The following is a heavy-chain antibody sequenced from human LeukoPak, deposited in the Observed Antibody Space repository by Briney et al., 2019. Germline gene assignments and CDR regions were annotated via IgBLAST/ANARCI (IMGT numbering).Heavy chain of an antibody. J-gene: IGHJ2*01. CDR3: ARDSSMIPSFDL. Sequence: GGSLRLSCAASGFTFSSYSMNWVRQAPGKGLEWVSSISSSSSYIYYADSVKGRFTISRDNAKNSLYLQMNSLRAEDTAVYYCARDSSMIPSFDLWGRGTLVTVSS. CDR2: ISSSSSYI. V-gene: IGHV3-21*01. CDR1: GFTFSSYS. D-gene: IGHD3-22*01.